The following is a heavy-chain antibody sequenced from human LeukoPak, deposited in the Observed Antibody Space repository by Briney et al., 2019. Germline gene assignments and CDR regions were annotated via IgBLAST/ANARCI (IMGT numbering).Heavy chain of an antibody. V-gene: IGHV1-18*04. CDR1: GYTFTSYY. D-gene: IGHD4-23*01. Sequence: ASVKVSCKASGYTFTSYYMHWVRQAPGQGLEWMGWISVYNGNTNYAQKLQDRVTMTADTSTTTAYMELRSLRSDDTAVYYCARGGLRWPRDFWGQGTLVTVSS. J-gene: IGHJ4*02. CDR3: ARGGLRWPRDF. CDR2: ISVYNGNT.